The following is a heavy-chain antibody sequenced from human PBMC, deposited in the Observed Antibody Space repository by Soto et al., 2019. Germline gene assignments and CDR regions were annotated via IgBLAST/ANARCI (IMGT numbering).Heavy chain of an antibody. V-gene: IGHV4-59*01. CDR1: WGSIATYH. Sequence: PSENLDLPCSVPWGSIATYHWTWIRQRGGKGLDSTGYIYYSGSTNYNPSLKSRVTISVDTSKNQFSLKLSSVTAADTAVYYCARDNLGYYYGMDVWGQGTTFTVSS. J-gene: IGHJ6*01. CDR3: ARDNLGYYYGMDV. CDR2: IYYSGST.